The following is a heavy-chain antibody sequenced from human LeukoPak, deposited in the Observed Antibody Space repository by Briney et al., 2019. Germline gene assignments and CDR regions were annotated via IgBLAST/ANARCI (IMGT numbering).Heavy chain of an antibody. CDR2: INHSGST. V-gene: IGHV4-34*01. J-gene: IGHJ4*02. D-gene: IGHD4-17*01. Sequence: SETLSLTCAVYGGSFSGYYWSWIRQPPGKGLEWIGEINHSGSTNYNPSLKSRVTISVDTSKNQFSLKLSSVTAADTAVYYCARGLRVGRTTVTTRGFDYWGQGTLVTVSS. CDR1: GGSFSGYY. CDR3: ARGLRVGRTTVTTRGFDY.